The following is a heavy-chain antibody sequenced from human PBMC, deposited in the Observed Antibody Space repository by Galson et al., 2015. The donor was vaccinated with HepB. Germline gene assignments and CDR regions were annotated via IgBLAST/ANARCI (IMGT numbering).Heavy chain of an antibody. D-gene: IGHD1-26*01. Sequence: SVKVSCKASGGTFSSYAISWVRQAPGQGLEWMGGIIPIFGTANYAQKFQGRATITADESTSTAYMELSSLRSEDTAVYYCASPLVEWELRAYRRPDAFDIWGQGTMVTVSS. CDR3: ASPLVEWELRAYRRPDAFDI. CDR1: GGTFSSYA. J-gene: IGHJ3*02. CDR2: IIPIFGTA. V-gene: IGHV1-69*13.